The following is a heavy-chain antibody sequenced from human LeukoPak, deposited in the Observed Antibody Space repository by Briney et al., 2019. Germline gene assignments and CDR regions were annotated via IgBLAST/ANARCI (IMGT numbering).Heavy chain of an antibody. J-gene: IGHJ4*02. CDR1: GFTFSSYS. CDR2: ISSSTRTI. D-gene: IGHD1-26*01. Sequence: GRSLRLSCAASGFTFSSYSMNWVRQAPGKGLEWVSYISSSTRTIYYADSVKGRFTISRDNAKNSLYLQMNSLRAEDTAVYYCARGRPSLEWELLAYYFDYWGQGTLVTVSS. V-gene: IGHV3-48*01. CDR3: ARGRPSLEWELLAYYFDY.